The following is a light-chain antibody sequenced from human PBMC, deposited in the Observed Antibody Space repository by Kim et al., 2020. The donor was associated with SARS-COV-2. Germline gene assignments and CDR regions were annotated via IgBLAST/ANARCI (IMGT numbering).Light chain of an antibody. J-gene: IGKJ3*01. CDR2: NAS. V-gene: IGKV3-20*01. CDR1: QGVRSSY. Sequence: CPGERATPQCRAWQGVRSSYVALYQQKPGQAPRLLFYNASRRATGIPDRFSGSGSGTDFPLTISRLEPEDFAVFYCQQYGSVPFTFGPGTKVDIK. CDR3: QQYGSVPFT.